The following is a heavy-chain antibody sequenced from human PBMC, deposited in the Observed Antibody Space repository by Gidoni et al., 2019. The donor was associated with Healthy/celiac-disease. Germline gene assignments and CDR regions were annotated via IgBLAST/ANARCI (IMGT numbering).Heavy chain of an antibody. V-gene: IGHV3-23*04. Sequence: EVQLVESGGDLAQPGGSLSLSCASSGITFDSLAISRVRQGPGKGLAWVSAISGSGRSTNYSDAVKGRFTITRDKYKNTEHLQLKSLRAEDTDLYYCAKDLGGGFYCSGGGCYSDYWGQGTLVTVSS. CDR2: ISGSGRST. CDR3: AKDLGGGFYCSGGGCYSDY. CDR1: GITFDSLA. J-gene: IGHJ4*02. D-gene: IGHD2-15*01.